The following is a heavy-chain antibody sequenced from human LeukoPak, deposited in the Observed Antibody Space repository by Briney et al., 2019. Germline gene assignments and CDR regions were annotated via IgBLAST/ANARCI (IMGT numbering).Heavy chain of an antibody. CDR1: GGSFSGYY. CDR2: INHSGST. D-gene: IGHD3-10*01. Sequence: SETLSLTCAVYGGSFSGYYWSWIRQPPGKGLEWIGEINHSGSTNYNPSLKSRVTISVDTSKNQFSLKLSSVTAADTAVYYCATGTFDSGDYWGQGTLVTVSS. V-gene: IGHV4-34*01. CDR3: ATGTFDSGDY. J-gene: IGHJ4*02.